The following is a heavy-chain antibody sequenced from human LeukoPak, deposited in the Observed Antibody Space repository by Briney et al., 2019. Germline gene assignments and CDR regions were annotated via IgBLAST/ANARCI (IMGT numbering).Heavy chain of an antibody. J-gene: IGHJ4*02. CDR2: INHSGST. CDR1: GGSFSGYY. CDR3: ARGYHGDSFDY. Sequence: PSETLSLTCAVYGGSFSGYYWSWIRQPPGKGLEWIGEINHSGSTNYNPSLKSRVTISVDTSKNQFSLKLSSVTAADTAVYYCARGYHGDSFDYWGQGTLSPSPQ. D-gene: IGHD4-17*01. V-gene: IGHV4-34*01.